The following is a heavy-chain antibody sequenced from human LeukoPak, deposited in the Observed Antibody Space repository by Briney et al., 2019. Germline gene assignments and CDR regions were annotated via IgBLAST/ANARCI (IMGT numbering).Heavy chain of an antibody. CDR3: TRMTTGHNY. J-gene: IGHJ4*02. CDR2: INHSGYT. V-gene: IGHV4-34*01. CDR1: GVSFNDYY. Sequence: PSETLSLTCAVSGVSFNDYYWSWVRQTPGKGLEWIGEINHSGYTNDSPSLKSRVTLSIDTSRKQFSLNLRSVTVADTGIYYCTRMTTGHNYWGQGTLVTVSS. D-gene: IGHD4-17*01.